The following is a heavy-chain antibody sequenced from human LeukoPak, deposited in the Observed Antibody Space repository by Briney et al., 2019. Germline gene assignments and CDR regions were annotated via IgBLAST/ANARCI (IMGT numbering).Heavy chain of an antibody. V-gene: IGHV3-23*01. Sequence: GGSLRLSCAASGFTFRSYPMTWVRQAPGKGLEWVSAISGSGDSTYYADSVKGRFTISRDNSRNTLYLQTNSLRADDTAVYYCAVEKRSTTAYDYWGQGTLVTVSS. CDR3: AVEKRSTTAYDY. CDR1: GFTFRSYP. D-gene: IGHD4-17*01. J-gene: IGHJ4*02. CDR2: ISGSGDST.